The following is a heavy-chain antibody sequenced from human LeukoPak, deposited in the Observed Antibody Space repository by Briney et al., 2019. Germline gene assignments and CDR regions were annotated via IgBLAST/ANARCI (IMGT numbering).Heavy chain of an antibody. Sequence: GGSLRLSCAASGFTFSTYVMSWVRQAPGKGLEWVSHISGSNSSIYYADSVRGRFTISRDNAKNSLGLQMNSLRPEDTAIYYCARDVRGQQPHAFDIWGQGTMVTVSS. D-gene: IGHD6-13*01. J-gene: IGHJ3*02. CDR2: ISGSNSSI. CDR1: GFTFSTYV. CDR3: ARDVRGQQPHAFDI. V-gene: IGHV3-48*01.